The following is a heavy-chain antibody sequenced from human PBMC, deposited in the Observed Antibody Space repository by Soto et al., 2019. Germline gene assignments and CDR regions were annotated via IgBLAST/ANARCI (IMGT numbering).Heavy chain of an antibody. V-gene: IGHV3-21*01. Sequence: GESLKISCAASGFTFSSYSMNWVRQAPGKGLEWVSSISSSSSYIYYADSVKGRFTISRDNAKNSLYLQMNSLRAEDTAVYYCARFAPYSYGLDYWGQGTLVTVSS. CDR2: ISSSSSYI. CDR1: GFTFSSYS. CDR3: ARFAPYSYGLDY. D-gene: IGHD5-18*01. J-gene: IGHJ4*02.